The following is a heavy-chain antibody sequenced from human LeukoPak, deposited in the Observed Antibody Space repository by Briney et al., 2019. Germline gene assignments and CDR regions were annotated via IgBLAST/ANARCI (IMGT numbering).Heavy chain of an antibody. J-gene: IGHJ5*02. V-gene: IGHV4-61*02. CDR3: ARGKGYYYGSGQGRNHNWFDP. CDR1: GGSISSGSYY. CDR2: IYTSGST. D-gene: IGHD3-10*01. Sequence: PSETLSLTCTVSGGSISSGSYYWSWIRQPAGTGLGWIGRIYTSGSTNYNPSLKSRVTISVDTSKNQFSLKLSSVTAADTAVYYCARGKGYYYGSGQGRNHNWFDPWGQGTLVTVSS.